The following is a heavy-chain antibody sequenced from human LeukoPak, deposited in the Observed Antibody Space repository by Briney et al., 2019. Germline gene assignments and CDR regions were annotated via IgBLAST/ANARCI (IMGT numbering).Heavy chain of an antibody. CDR1: GGSISTGNW. D-gene: IGHD6-25*01. CDR3: AREGSRRLYMDV. V-gene: IGHV4-4*02. Sequence: SETLSLACAVSGGSISTGNWWSWVRQSPDKGLEWIGEIYHSGSSNYNPSLKSRVTMSIDNSKHHFSLSLTSVTAADTAVYYCAREGSRRLYMDVWGRGTTVTVSS. J-gene: IGHJ6*03. CDR2: IYHSGSS.